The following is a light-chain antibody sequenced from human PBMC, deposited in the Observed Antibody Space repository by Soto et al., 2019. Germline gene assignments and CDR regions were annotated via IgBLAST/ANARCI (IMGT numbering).Light chain of an antibody. CDR3: QQRMNWPLT. CDR1: QSVENY. V-gene: IGKV3-11*01. Sequence: EIVLTQSPATLSLSPGERATLSCRASQSVENYLDCYQHKRGQAPRLLIYDASNRATGIPARFSGSGSGTDFTLTISSLEPEDFAVYYCQQRMNWPLTFGQGTRLEIK. CDR2: DAS. J-gene: IGKJ5*01.